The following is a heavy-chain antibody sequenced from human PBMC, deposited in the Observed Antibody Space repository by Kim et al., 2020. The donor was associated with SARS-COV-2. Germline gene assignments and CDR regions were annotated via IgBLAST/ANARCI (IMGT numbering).Heavy chain of an antibody. CDR3: ARGILITIFGVVAHLDY. Sequence: SETLSLTCTVSGGSISSGGYYWSWIRQHPGKGLEWIGYIYYSGSTYYNPSLKSRVTISVDTSKNQFSLKLSSVTAADTAVYYCARGILITIFGVVAHLDYWGQGTLVTVFS. V-gene: IGHV4-31*03. D-gene: IGHD3-3*01. CDR2: IYYSGST. CDR1: GGSISSGGYY. J-gene: IGHJ4*02.